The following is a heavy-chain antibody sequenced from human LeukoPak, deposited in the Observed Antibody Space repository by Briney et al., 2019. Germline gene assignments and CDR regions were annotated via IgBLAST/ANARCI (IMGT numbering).Heavy chain of an antibody. CDR1: GFTFSSYS. D-gene: IGHD4-23*01. Sequence: GGSLTLSCAASGFTFSSYSMNWVRQAPGKGLEWISYISSSGGIIYYADSMKGRFTISRDNAKNSLYPQMNSLRAEDTAVYSCARAPFGETTVGPNALDIWGPGTMVTVSS. V-gene: IGHV3-48*04. J-gene: IGHJ3*02. CDR3: ARAPFGETTVGPNALDI. CDR2: ISSSGGII.